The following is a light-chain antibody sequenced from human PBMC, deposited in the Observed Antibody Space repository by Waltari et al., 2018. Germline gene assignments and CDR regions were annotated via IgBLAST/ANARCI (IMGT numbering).Light chain of an antibody. V-gene: IGLV2-14*03. J-gene: IGLJ2*01. CDR1: SSDVGGYNY. Sequence: HSALTQPASVSGSPGQSITISCTGTSSDVGGYNYVSWYQQHPGKAPKLMIYDVSHRPSGVSNRFSGSKSGNTASLTISGIQAEDEADYYCSSYISSDTLELFGGGTSLTVL. CDR2: DVS. CDR3: SSYISSDTLEL.